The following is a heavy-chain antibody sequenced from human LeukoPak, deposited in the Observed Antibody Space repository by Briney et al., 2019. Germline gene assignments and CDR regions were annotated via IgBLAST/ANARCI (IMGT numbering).Heavy chain of an antibody. CDR1: TFIFSGYA. V-gene: IGHV3-23*01. J-gene: IGHJ3*02. Sequence: GGSLRLSCAASTFIFSGYAMTWVRQAPGKGLEWVSTISDGGDATYYAHSAKGRFAVSRDNSKKTLYLQLNSLRAEDTAVYYCTRDQRKYCSRTTCFVFDIWGQGTVVSVSS. CDR3: TRDQRKYCSRTTCFVFDI. CDR2: ISDGGDAT. D-gene: IGHD2-2*01.